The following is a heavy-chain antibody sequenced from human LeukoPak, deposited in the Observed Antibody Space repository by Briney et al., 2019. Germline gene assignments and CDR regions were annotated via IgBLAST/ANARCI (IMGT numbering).Heavy chain of an antibody. D-gene: IGHD3-3*01. CDR3: ARVRRSLNWFDS. J-gene: IGHJ5*01. CDR2: IYYSGST. CDR1: GGSISGSSYY. V-gene: IGHV4-39*02. Sequence: PSETLSLTCTVSGGSISGSSYYWGWIRQPPGKGLEWIGSIYYSGSTYYNPSLKSRVTISVDTSKNQFSLKLSSVTDADTAVYYCARVRRSLNWFDSWGQGTLVTVSS.